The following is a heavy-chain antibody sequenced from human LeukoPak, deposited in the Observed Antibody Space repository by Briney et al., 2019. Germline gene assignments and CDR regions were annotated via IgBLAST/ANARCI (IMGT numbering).Heavy chain of an antibody. D-gene: IGHD1-26*01. V-gene: IGHV4-59*12. CDR2: IYYSGST. Sequence: SETLSLTCTVSGGSISSYYWSWIRQPPGKGLEWIGYIYYSGSTNYNPSLKSRVTMSIDTSKNQISLNLNSVTAADTAVYYCARDGAGRNYFDHWGQGTLVNVAS. CDR1: GGSISSYY. J-gene: IGHJ4*02. CDR3: ARDGAGRNYFDH.